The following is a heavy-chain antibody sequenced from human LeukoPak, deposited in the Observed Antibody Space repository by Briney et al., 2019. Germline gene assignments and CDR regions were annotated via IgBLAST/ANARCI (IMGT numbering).Heavy chain of an antibody. CDR3: ARRRAASWSFDS. CDR1: GFTVSSNY. Sequence: GGSLRLSCAASGFTVSSNYMGWVRQAPGKGLEWVSVIYTDGRTYSADSMKGRFTLSRGNSKNTLYLQMSSLRAEDTAVYYCARRRAASWSFDSWGQGTLVTVSS. D-gene: IGHD6-13*01. CDR2: IYTDGRT. J-gene: IGHJ4*02. V-gene: IGHV3-66*04.